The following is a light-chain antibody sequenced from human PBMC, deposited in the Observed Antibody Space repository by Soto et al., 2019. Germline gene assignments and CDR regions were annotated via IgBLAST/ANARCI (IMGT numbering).Light chain of an antibody. CDR1: QSVSSD. J-gene: IGKJ1*01. V-gene: IGKV3-15*01. Sequence: EIVMTQSPATLSVSPGERATLSCRASQSVSSDLAWYHQKPGQAPRLLIHGASTRATGIPARFSGSGSGTEFTLTINSMQSEDFALYYCQQYNNWPRTFGQGTKVDIK. CDR3: QQYNNWPRT. CDR2: GAS.